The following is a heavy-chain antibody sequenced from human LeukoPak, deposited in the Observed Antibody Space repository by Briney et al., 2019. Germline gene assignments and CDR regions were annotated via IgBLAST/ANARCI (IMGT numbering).Heavy chain of an antibody. CDR1: GGSFSGYY. CDR3: ARGVIWFGELLSYYSGMDV. CDR2: INHSGST. J-gene: IGHJ6*02. V-gene: IGHV4-34*01. Sequence: PSETLSLTCAVYGGSFSGYYWSWIRQPPGKGLEWIGEINHSGSTNYNPSLKSRVTISVDTSKNQFSLKLSSVTAADTAVYYCARGVIWFGELLSYYSGMDVWGQGTTVTVSS. D-gene: IGHD3-10*01.